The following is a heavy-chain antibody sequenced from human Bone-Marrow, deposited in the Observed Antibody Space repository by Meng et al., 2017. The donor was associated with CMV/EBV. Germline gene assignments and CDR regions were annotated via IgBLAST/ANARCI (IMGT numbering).Heavy chain of an antibody. J-gene: IGHJ6*02. CDR1: GFTFSDYY. Sequence: GESLKISCAASGFTFSDYYMSWIRQAPGKGLEWVSYISSSGSTIYYADSVKGRFTISRDNAKNSLYLQMNSLRAEDTAVYYCAREKVRFLEWSYYYYGMDVWGQGTMVTVSS. CDR3: AREKVRFLEWSYYYYGMDV. V-gene: IGHV3-11*01. CDR2: ISSSGSTI. D-gene: IGHD3-3*01.